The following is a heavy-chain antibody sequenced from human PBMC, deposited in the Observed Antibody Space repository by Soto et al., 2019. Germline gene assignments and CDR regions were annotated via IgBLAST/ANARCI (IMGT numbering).Heavy chain of an antibody. J-gene: IGHJ6*02. CDR2: ISNRDGTT. V-gene: IGHV3-23*01. D-gene: IGHD3-3*01. Sequence: GGSLRLSCAASGFTFSNYAMSWVRQAPGKGLEWVSGISNRDGTTNYADSVKGRFTLSRDNSKNTLYLQMNSLRAEDTAIYYCAKEHPDFWSGYHTPYYFYGLDVWGQGTTVTVSS. CDR1: GFTFSNYA. CDR3: AKEHPDFWSGYHTPYYFYGLDV.